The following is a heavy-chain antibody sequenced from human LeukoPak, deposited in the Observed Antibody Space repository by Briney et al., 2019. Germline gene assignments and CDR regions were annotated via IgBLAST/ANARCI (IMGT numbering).Heavy chain of an antibody. D-gene: IGHD4-23*01. V-gene: IGHV4-34*01. Sequence: PSETLSLTCAVYGGSFSGYYWSWIRQPPGKGLEWIGEINHSGSTNYNLSLKSRVTISVDTSKNQFSLKLSSVTAADTAVYYCARGKTVVTPFHYYYYGMDVWGQGTTVTVSS. CDR2: INHSGST. J-gene: IGHJ6*02. CDR3: ARGKTVVTPFHYYYYGMDV. CDR1: GGSFSGYY.